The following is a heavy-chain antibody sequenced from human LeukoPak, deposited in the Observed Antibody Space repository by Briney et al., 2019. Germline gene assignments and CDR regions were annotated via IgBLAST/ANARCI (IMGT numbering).Heavy chain of an antibody. CDR2: ISYDGSNK. CDR1: GFTFSSYA. V-gene: IGHV3-30*04. J-gene: IGHJ4*02. D-gene: IGHD3-9*01. CDR3: ARDKFDILTGIFDY. Sequence: GRSLRLSCAASGFTFSSYAMHWVRQAPDKGLEWVAVISYDGSNKYYADSVKGRFTISSDNSKNTLYLQMNSLRAEDTAVYYCARDKFDILTGIFDYWGQGTLVTVSS.